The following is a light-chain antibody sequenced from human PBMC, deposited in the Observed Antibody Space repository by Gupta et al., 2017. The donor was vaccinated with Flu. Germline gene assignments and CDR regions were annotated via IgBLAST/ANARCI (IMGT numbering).Light chain of an antibody. Sequence: SAVTQASSLPLWPGGPVTLTSTYTTGAVTSASYPHWFQQKPGQAPRALIYKTNNKHSWTPARFSGSLLGDKAALTLSDVRPEDEAEYYCLLYSGGTEWVFGGGTKVTVL. CDR1: TGAVTSASY. V-gene: IGLV7-43*01. J-gene: IGLJ2*01. CDR3: LLYSGGTEWV. CDR2: KTN.